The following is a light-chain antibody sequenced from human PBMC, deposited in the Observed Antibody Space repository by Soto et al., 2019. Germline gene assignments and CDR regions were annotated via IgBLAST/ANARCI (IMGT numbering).Light chain of an antibody. CDR1: QGVGST. CDR2: DAY. J-gene: IGKJ4*01. CDR3: QHYKTWPLA. Sequence: EIVMTQSPATLSVSPGEIVTLSFRASQGVGSTLAWYRQQPGQAPRLLIYDAYIRATGVPARFSGSGSGTEFTLTISSLQSEDFAVYYCQHYKTWPLAFGGGTKVDIK. V-gene: IGKV3-15*01.